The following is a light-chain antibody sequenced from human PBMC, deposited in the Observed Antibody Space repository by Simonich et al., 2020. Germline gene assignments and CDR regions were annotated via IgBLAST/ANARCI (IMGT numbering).Light chain of an antibody. Sequence: QSALTQPASVSGSPGQSITISCTGTRSDVGGYNYVSWYQQPPGKSPKLMIYDVSKRPEGVANRFFGSKSGNTAALTISGLQAEDEADYYCSSYTSSSTWVFGGGTKLTVL. CDR3: SSYTSSSTWV. CDR1: RSDVGGYNY. J-gene: IGLJ3*02. CDR2: DVS. V-gene: IGLV2-14*01.